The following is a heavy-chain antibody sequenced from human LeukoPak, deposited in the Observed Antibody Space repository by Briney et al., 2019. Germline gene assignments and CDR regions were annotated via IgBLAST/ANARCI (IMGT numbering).Heavy chain of an antibody. CDR2: INPNSGGT. CDR3: ARDACPSRGGSCYWFDP. J-gene: IGHJ5*02. D-gene: IGHD2-15*01. Sequence: ASVKVSCKASGYTFTGYYMHWVRQAPGQGLEWMGWINPNSGGTNYAQKFQGRVTMTRDTSISTAYMELSRLRSDDTAEYYCARDACPSRGGSCYWFDPWGQGTLVTVSS. V-gene: IGHV1-2*02. CDR1: GYTFTGYY.